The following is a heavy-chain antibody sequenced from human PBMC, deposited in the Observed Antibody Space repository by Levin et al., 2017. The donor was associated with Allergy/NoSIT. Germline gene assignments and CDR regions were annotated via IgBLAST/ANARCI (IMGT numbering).Heavy chain of an antibody. CDR3: ARRGTRDYYYYMDV. D-gene: IGHD1-1*01. J-gene: IGHJ6*03. V-gene: IGHV5-51*01. CDR1: GYSFTSYW. Sequence: GESLKISCQGSGYSFTSYWIGWVRQMPGKGLEWMGIIYPGDSDTRYSPSFQGQVTISADKSISTADLQGSRLKASDTAIYYCARRGTRDYYYYMDVWGKGTTVTVSS. CDR2: IYPGDSDT.